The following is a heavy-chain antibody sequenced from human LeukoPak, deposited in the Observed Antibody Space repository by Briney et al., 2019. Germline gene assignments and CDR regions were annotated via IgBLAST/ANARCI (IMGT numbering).Heavy chain of an antibody. V-gene: IGHV3-49*04. D-gene: IGHD1-26*01. CDR1: GFTFGDHA. CDR2: IRSKAFGGTT. J-gene: IGHJ4*02. Sequence: PGGSPRLSCTVSGFTFGDHAMSWVRQAPGKGLEWVGSIRSKAFGGTTEYAASVKGRFTISRDVSKSIAYLQMNSLKTEDTAVYYCTRLGRIVGATGLDYWGQGTLVTVSS. CDR3: TRLGRIVGATGLDY.